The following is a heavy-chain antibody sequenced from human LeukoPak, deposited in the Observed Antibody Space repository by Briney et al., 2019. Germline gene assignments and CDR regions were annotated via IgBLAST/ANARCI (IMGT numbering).Heavy chain of an antibody. CDR1: GVTSSSYW. CDR3: ARGGRYYYDSSGYWVDY. D-gene: IGHD3-22*01. CDR2: IKLDRSEK. Sequence: VGSLRLSCAAPGVTSSSYWMSCVRDAPGKGLEWVANIKLDRSEKYYVDSVKGRFTISRDNAKNSMYLQMNSLRAEDTAVYYCARGGRYYYDSSGYWVDYWGQGTLVTVSS. V-gene: IGHV3-7*01. J-gene: IGHJ4*02.